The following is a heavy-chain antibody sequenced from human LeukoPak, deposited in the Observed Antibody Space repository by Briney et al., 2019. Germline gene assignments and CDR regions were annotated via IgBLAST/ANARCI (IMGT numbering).Heavy chain of an antibody. CDR3: ARLSSGWYGDWFDP. J-gene: IGHJ5*02. CDR1: GYTFTSYD. CDR2: MNPNSGNT. D-gene: IGHD6-19*01. Sequence: ASVKVSCKASGYTFTSYDINWVRQATGQGLEWMGWMNPNSGNTGYAQKFQGRVTMTRNTSISTAYMELSSLRSEDTAVYYCARLSSGWYGDWFDPWGQGTLVTVSS. V-gene: IGHV1-8*01.